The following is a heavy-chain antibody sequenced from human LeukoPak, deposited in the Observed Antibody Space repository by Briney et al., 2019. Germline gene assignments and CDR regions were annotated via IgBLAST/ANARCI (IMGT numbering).Heavy chain of an antibody. D-gene: IGHD4-11*01. Sequence: SETLSLTCTVSSGSIRSSSYYWGWIRQPPGEGLEWIGSIYYSGSTYYNPSLKSRVTISVDTSKNQFSLKLSSVTAADTAVYYCARLSYSNYNLIEYWGQGTLVTVSS. CDR1: SGSIRSSSYY. CDR3: ARLSYSNYNLIEY. J-gene: IGHJ4*02. V-gene: IGHV4-39*01. CDR2: IYYSGST.